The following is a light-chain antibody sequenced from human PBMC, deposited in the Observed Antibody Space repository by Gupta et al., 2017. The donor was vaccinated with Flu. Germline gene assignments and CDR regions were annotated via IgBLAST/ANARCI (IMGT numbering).Light chain of an antibody. V-gene: IGKV3-15*01. CDR2: GAF. CDR1: RSVSSD. Sequence: PGERATLSCRASRSVSSDFAWYQQKPGQAPRLLIYGAFTRATGIPARFSGSGSGTEFTLTISSLQSEDLAIYYCQQYHSWSTFGQGTRLEIK. CDR3: QQYHSWST. J-gene: IGKJ5*01.